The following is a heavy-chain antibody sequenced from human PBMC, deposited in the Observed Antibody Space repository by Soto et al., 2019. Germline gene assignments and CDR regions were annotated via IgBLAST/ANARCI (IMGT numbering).Heavy chain of an antibody. V-gene: IGHV1-69*01. CDR3: ARSQGGSSSLDIYYYYYYGMHV. CDR1: GGTFSTYA. D-gene: IGHD2-15*01. J-gene: IGHJ6*02. Sequence: QVQLVQSGAEVKKPGSSVKVSCKAPGGTFSTYAISWVRQAPGQGLEWMGGVIPIFGTPKYAQKFQGRVTITADESTSTGYMELRSLRSEDTAVYYCARSQGGSSSLDIYYYYYYGMHVRGQGTTVTVSS. CDR2: VIPIFGTP.